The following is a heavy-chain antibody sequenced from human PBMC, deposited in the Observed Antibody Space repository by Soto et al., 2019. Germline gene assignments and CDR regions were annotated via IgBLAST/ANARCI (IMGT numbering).Heavy chain of an antibody. CDR2: IIPIFGTA. Sequence: ASVKVSCKASGGTFSSYAISWVRQAPGQGLEWMGGIIPIFGTANYAQKFQGRVKITADESTSTAYMELSSLRSEDTAVYYCARALYDISWFDPWGQGTLVTVSS. CDR3: ARALYDISWFDP. CDR1: GGTFSSYA. V-gene: IGHV1-69*13. J-gene: IGHJ5*02. D-gene: IGHD3-9*01.